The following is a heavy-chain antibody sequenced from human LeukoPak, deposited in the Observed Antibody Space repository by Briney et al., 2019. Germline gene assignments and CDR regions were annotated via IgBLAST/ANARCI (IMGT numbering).Heavy chain of an antibody. CDR3: ARVSSSSWWALDY. J-gene: IGHJ4*02. Sequence: GGSLRLSCAASGFTFSDYYMSWIRQAPGKGLEWVASTSYDDNNKYYADSVKGRFTISRDNAKNTLYLQMNSLRAEDTAVYYCARVSSSSWWALDYWGQGTLVTVSS. CDR1: GFTFSDYY. V-gene: IGHV3-30*03. CDR2: TSYDDNNK. D-gene: IGHD6-13*01.